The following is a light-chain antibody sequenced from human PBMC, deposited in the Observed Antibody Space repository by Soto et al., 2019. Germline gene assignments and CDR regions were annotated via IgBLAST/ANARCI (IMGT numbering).Light chain of an antibody. Sequence: QSLLTQPASVSGSPGQSITISCTGTSSDVGAYDYVSWYQQHPGKAPRLLIYEVFNRPSGVSDRFSGSKSANTASLTISGLLSEDEADYYCSSYTTSSARVFGTGTKVTVL. J-gene: IGLJ1*01. CDR3: SSYTTSSARV. V-gene: IGLV2-14*01. CDR1: SSDVGAYDY. CDR2: EVF.